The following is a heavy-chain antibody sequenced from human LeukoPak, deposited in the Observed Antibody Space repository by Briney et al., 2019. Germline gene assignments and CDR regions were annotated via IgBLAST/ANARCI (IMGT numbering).Heavy chain of an antibody. CDR1: GVSISSSNSY. D-gene: IGHD6-19*01. V-gene: IGHV4-39*07. CDR3: ARDRVAVAGTGDAFDI. CDR2: IYYSGNT. J-gene: IGHJ3*02. Sequence: SETLSLTCTVSGVSISSSNSYWGWIRQPPGKGLEWIGSIYYSGNTYYNPSLKSRVTISVDTSKNQFSLKLSSVTAADTAVYYCARDRVAVAGTGDAFDIWGQGTMVTVSS.